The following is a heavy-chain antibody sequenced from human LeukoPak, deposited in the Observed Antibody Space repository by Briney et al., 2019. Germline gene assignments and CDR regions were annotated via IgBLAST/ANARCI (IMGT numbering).Heavy chain of an antibody. CDR3: ARDEYYDSSGYSADYYYYGMDV. Sequence: ASVKVSCKASGYTFTGYYMHWVRQAPGQGLEWMGRINPNSGGTNYAQKFQGRVTMTRDTSNSTAYMELSRLRSDDTAVYYCARDEYYDSSGYSADYYYYGMDVWGQGTTVTVSS. J-gene: IGHJ6*02. CDR1: GYTFTGYY. D-gene: IGHD3-22*01. V-gene: IGHV1-2*06. CDR2: INPNSGGT.